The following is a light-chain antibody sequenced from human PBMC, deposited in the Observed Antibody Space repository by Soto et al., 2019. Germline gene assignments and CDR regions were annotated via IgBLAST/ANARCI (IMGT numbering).Light chain of an antibody. Sequence: RMTQSPSAVSASKGDRVTITCRASQSISSYLAWYQQKPGKAPKLLIYAASSLQSGVPSRFSGSGSGTEFTLTISSLKPDDFATYYCQQYQSYFRTFG. CDR2: AAS. V-gene: IGKV1-8*01. CDR3: QQYQSYFRT. J-gene: IGKJ1*01. CDR1: QSISSY.